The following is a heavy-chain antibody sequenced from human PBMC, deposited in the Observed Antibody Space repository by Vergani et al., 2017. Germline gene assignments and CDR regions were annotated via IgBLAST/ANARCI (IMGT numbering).Heavy chain of an antibody. D-gene: IGHD3-9*01. J-gene: IGHJ6*02. CDR3: ARDAPRQRYFDWLLAGYYYYGMDV. V-gene: IGHV1-69*12. CDR1: GGTFSSYA. CDR2: IIPIFGTA. Sequence: QVQLVQSGAEVKKPGSSVKVSCKASGGTFSSYAISWVRQAPGQGLEWIGGIIPIFGTANYAQKFQGRVTITADESPSTAYMELSSLRSEDTSVYYWARDAPRQRYFDWLLAGYYYYGMDVWGQGTTVTVSS.